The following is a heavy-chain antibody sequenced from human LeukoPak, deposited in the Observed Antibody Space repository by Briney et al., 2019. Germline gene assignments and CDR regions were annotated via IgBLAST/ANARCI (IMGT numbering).Heavy chain of an antibody. CDR1: GGSISSGDYY. CDR2: IYYSGST. D-gene: IGHD4-17*01. V-gene: IGHV4-30-4*01. Sequence: SQTLSLTCTVSGGSISSGDYYWSWIRQPPGKGLEWIGYIYYSGSTYYNPSLKSRVTISVDTSKNQFSLKLSSVTAADTAVYYCARTPGYGDERRRWFDPWGQGTLVTVSS. J-gene: IGHJ5*02. CDR3: ARTPGYGDERRRWFDP.